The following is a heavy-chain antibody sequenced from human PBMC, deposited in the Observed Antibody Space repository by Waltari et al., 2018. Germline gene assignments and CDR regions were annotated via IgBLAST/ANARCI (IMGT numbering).Heavy chain of an antibody. D-gene: IGHD3-10*01. J-gene: IGHJ5*02. CDR3: ARSPGLLWFGENNWFDP. CDR1: GGSISSSSYY. Sequence: QLQLQESGPGLVKPSETLSLTCTVSGGSISSSSYYWGWIRQPPGKGLEWIGSIYYSGSTPYHPSLKSRVTISVDTSKNQFSLKLGSVTAADTAVYYCARSPGLLWFGENNWFDPWGQGTLVTVSS. CDR2: IYYSGST. V-gene: IGHV4-39*01.